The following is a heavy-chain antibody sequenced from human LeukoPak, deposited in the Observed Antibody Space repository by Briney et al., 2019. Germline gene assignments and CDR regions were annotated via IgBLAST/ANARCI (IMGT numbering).Heavy chain of an antibody. CDR1: GGSFSGYY. V-gene: IGHV4-34*01. CDR3: ARVIYDYIWGSYRLNDY. CDR2: INHSGST. J-gene: IGHJ4*02. D-gene: IGHD3-16*02. Sequence: KPSETLSLTCAVDGGSFSGYYWSWIRQPPGKGLEWIGEINHSGSTNYNPSLKSRVTISVDTSKNQFSLKLSSVTAADTAVYYCARVIYDYIWGSYRLNDYWGQGTLVTVSS.